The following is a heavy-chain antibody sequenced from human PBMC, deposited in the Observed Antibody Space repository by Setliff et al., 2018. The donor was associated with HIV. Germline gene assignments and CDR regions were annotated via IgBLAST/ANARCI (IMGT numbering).Heavy chain of an antibody. Sequence: SVKVSCKASGDTFRSHAFSWVRQAPGQGLEWMGGIIPMYEITNYAQKFQGRVTITADESTTTAYMELRGLKSDDTAVYYCARRRCSRTSRSAGDGEYYYGMDVWGPGTTVTVSS. CDR1: GDTFRSHA. CDR2: IIPMYEIT. D-gene: IGHD2-2*01. J-gene: IGHJ6*02. CDR3: ARRRCSRTSRSAGDGEYYYGMDV. V-gene: IGHV1-69*13.